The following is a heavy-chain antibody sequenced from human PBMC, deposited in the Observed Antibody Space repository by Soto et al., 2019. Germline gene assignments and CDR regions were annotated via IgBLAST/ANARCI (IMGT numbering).Heavy chain of an antibody. CDR3: ARDWGELLGYYYYYGMDV. Sequence: AAVKVSCKASGYTFTSYYMHWVRQAPGQGLELMGIINPSGGSTSYAQKFQGRVTMTRDTSTSTVYMELSSLRSEDTAVYYCARDWGELLGYYYYYGMDVWGQGTTVTVYS. D-gene: IGHD1-26*01. V-gene: IGHV1-46*01. CDR2: INPSGGST. CDR1: GYTFTSYY. J-gene: IGHJ6*02.